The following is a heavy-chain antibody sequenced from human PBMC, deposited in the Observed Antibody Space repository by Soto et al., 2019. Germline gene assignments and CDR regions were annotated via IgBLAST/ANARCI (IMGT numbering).Heavy chain of an antibody. CDR2: IYFSGSV. Sequence: QVHLQESGPGLVKPSQTLSLTCTVSGGSISSGGYYWSWIRQSPGKGLEWIGNIYFSGSVYYNPSLMRRGVISLDTSENQFSLKLSSVTAADTAVYYCAREMAATYGLDVWGKGTTVTVSS. V-gene: IGHV4-30-4*01. J-gene: IGHJ6*04. CDR3: AREMAATYGLDV. CDR1: GGSISSGGYY. D-gene: IGHD6-19*01.